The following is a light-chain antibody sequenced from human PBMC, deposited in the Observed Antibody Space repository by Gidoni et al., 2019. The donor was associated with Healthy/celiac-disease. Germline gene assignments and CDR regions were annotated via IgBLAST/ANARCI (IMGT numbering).Light chain of an antibody. CDR3: QQYNNWPPLYT. CDR2: CAS. CDR1: QSVSSN. Sequence: EIVMTQSPATLSVSPGERATLSCRASQSVSSNLAWYQQKPGQAPRLLIYCASTRATGIPARFSGSGSGTEFTLTISSLQSEDFAVYYCQQYNNWPPLYTFGQGTQLEIK. J-gene: IGKJ2*01. V-gene: IGKV3-15*01.